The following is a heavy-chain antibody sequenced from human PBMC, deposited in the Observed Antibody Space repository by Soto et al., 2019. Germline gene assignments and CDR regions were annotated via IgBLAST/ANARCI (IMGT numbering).Heavy chain of an antibody. CDR1: GFTFSSYG. CDR3: ARGGAYCGGDCYDY. V-gene: IGHV3-33*01. D-gene: IGHD2-21*01. Sequence: QVQLVESGGGVVQPGRSLRLSCAASGFTFSSYGMHWVRQAPGKGLEWVAVIWYDGSNKYYADSVKGRFTISRDNSKNTLYLQMNSLRAEDTAVYYCARGGAYCGGDCYDYWGQGTLVTVSS. CDR2: IWYDGSNK. J-gene: IGHJ4*02.